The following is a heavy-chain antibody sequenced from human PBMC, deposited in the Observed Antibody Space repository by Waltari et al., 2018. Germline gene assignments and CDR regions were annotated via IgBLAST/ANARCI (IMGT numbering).Heavy chain of an antibody. CDR1: GGTFSSYA. D-gene: IGHD6-13*01. CDR3: ARVSRWYSSPYYYYGMDV. Sequence: QVQLVQSGAEVKKPGSSVKVSCKASGGTFSSYAISWVRQAPGQGLEWMGRIIPIVGTANYAQKFQGRVTMTADESTSTAYMELSSLRSEDTAVYYCARVSRWYSSPYYYYGMDVWGQGTTVTVSS. V-gene: IGHV1-69*18. CDR2: IIPIVGTA. J-gene: IGHJ6*02.